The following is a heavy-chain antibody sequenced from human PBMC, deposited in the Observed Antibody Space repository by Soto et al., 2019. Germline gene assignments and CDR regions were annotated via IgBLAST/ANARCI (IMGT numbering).Heavy chain of an antibody. V-gene: IGHV3-30*03. D-gene: IGHD2-15*01. Sequence: PGGSLRLSCAASGFTFSSYGMHWVRQAPGKGLEWVAIISYDGSNTYYADSVKGRFTISRDNSKNTLYLQMNSLRSEDTAVYYCARTKTWGGILTPIGMCYFDYWGQGTLVTVSS. CDR3: ARTKTWGGILTPIGMCYFDY. CDR2: ISYDGSNT. J-gene: IGHJ4*02. CDR1: GFTFSSYG.